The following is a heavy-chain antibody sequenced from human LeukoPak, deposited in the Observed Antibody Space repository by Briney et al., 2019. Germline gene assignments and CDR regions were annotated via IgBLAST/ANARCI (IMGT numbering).Heavy chain of an antibody. CDR2: ISYDGSNK. CDR3: AKIAAAWPDDAFDI. D-gene: IGHD6-13*01. CDR1: GFTFSSYG. V-gene: IGHV3-30*18. J-gene: IGHJ3*02. Sequence: GRSLRLSCAASGFTFSSYGMHWVRQAPGKGLEWVAVISYDGSNKYYADSVKGRFTISRDNSKNTLYLQMNSLRAEDTAVYYCAKIAAAWPDDAFDIWGQGTMVTVSS.